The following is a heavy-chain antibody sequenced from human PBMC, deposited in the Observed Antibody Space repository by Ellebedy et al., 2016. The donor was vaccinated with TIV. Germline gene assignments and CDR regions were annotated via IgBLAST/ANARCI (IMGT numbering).Heavy chain of an antibody. CDR1: GDSINNYF. CDR3: AREEFDILTGYQKGFDH. J-gene: IGHJ4*02. Sequence: PSETLSLTCTVSGDSINNYFWSWIRQPPGKGLEWIGYVHHSGSTNYNPSLKSRVTISVEMSKNQFSLKLSSVTAADTAVYYCAREEFDILTGYQKGFDHWGQGTPVTVSS. CDR2: VHHSGST. D-gene: IGHD3-9*01. V-gene: IGHV4-59*01.